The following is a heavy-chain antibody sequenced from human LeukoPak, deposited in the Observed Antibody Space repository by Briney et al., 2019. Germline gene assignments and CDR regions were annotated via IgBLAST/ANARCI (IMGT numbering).Heavy chain of an antibody. V-gene: IGHV4-38-2*01. CDR1: GYSISSGYY. Sequence: SETLSLTCAVSGYSISSGYYWGWIRQPPGKGLEWIGSIYHSGSTYYNPSLKRRVTISVDTSKNQFSLKLSSVTAADTAVYYCARHSGSYLGAFDIWGQGTMVTVSS. CDR2: IYHSGST. D-gene: IGHD1-26*01. J-gene: IGHJ3*02. CDR3: ARHSGSYLGAFDI.